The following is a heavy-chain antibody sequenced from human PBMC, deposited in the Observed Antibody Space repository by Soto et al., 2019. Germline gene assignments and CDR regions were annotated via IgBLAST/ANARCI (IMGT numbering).Heavy chain of an antibody. CDR2: INHSGST. Sequence: SETLSLTCAVYGGSFSGYYWSWIRQPPGKGLEWIGEINHSGSTNYNPSLKSRVTISVDTSKNQFSLKLSSVTAADTAVYYCERGLVMVTTFTGYYYGMDVWGQGTTVTVSS. V-gene: IGHV4-34*01. CDR3: ERGLVMVTTFTGYYYGMDV. D-gene: IGHD4-17*01. J-gene: IGHJ6*02. CDR1: GGSFSGYY.